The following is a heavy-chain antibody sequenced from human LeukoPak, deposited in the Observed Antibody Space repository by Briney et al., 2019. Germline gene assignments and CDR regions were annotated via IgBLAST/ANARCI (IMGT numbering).Heavy chain of an antibody. CDR2: IRGSGGST. V-gene: IGHV3-23*01. D-gene: IGHD1-26*01. Sequence: PGGSLRLSCTASGFTFSSYAMSWVRQAPGKGLEWVSAIRGSGGSTCYADSVKGRFTISRDNSKNTLYLQMNSLRAEDTAVYHCAKDRNYRDAFDIWGQGTMVTVSS. CDR1: GFTFSSYA. CDR3: AKDRNYRDAFDI. J-gene: IGHJ3*02.